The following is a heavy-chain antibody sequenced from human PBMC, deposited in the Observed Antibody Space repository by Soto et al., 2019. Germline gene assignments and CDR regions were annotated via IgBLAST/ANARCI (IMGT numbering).Heavy chain of an antibody. CDR3: ARVSYYDSSGYYGEDAFDI. Sequence: GGSLRLSCAASGFTFSSYSMNWVRQAPGKGLEWVSSISSSSSYIYYADSVKGRFTISRDNAKNSLYLQMNSLRAEDTAVYYCARVSYYDSSGYYGEDAFDIWGQGTMVTVSS. J-gene: IGHJ3*02. CDR2: ISSSSSYI. D-gene: IGHD3-22*01. CDR1: GFTFSSYS. V-gene: IGHV3-21*01.